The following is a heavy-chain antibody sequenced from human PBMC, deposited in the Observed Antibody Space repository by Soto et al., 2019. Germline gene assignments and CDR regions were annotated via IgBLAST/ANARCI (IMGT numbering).Heavy chain of an antibody. CDR1: GFTVSSNY. CDR3: ARVPIRVPLDGGGYGEERYY. J-gene: IGHJ4*02. V-gene: IGHV3-66*01. D-gene: IGHD5-12*01. CDR2: IYSGGST. Sequence: EVQLVESGGGLVQPGGSLRLSCAASGFTVSSNYMSWVRQAPGTGLEWVSVIYSGGSTYYADSVKGRFTISRDNSKNTLYLQMNSLRAEDTAVYYCARVPIRVPLDGGGYGEERYYWGQGTLVTVSS.